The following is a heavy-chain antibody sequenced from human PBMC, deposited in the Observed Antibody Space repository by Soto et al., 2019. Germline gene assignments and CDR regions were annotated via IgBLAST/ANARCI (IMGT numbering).Heavy chain of an antibody. D-gene: IGHD3-22*01. CDR2: IYPGDSDT. CDR3: ARHGGAHYLSSGYHYALDY. CDR1: GYSFTSYW. J-gene: IGHJ4*02. V-gene: IGHV5-51*01. Sequence: GESLKISCKGSGYSFTSYWLGWVRQMPGKGLERMGIIYPGDSDTRYSPSFQGQVTISADKSISTAYLQWSSLKASDTAMYYCARHGGAHYLSSGYHYALDYWGQGTPVTVSS.